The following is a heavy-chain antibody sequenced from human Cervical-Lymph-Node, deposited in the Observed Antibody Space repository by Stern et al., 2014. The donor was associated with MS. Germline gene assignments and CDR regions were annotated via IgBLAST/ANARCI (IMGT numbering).Heavy chain of an antibody. D-gene: IGHD6-19*01. V-gene: IGHV4-61*02. J-gene: IGHJ4*02. CDR2: IYTSGST. Sequence: QVQLQESGPGLVKPSQTLSLTCTVSGGSISSGSYYWSWIRQPAGKGLEWIGRIYTSGSTNYNPSLKSRFTISVDTSKTQFSLKLSSVTAADTAVYYCARVATVAGTRWGQGTLVTVSS. CDR1: GGSISSGSYY. CDR3: ARVATVAGTR.